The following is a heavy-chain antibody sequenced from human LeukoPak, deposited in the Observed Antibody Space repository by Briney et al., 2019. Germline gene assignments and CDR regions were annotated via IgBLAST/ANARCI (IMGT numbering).Heavy chain of an antibody. D-gene: IGHD2-15*01. CDR1: GYTFTSYD. Sequence: GASVKVSCKASGYTFTSYDINWVRQATGQGLEWMGWINPNSGGTNYAQKFQGRVTMTRDTSISTAYMELSRLRSDDTAVYYCARDPGYCSGGSCYEGYFDYWGQGTLVTVSS. CDR2: INPNSGGT. V-gene: IGHV1-2*02. J-gene: IGHJ4*02. CDR3: ARDPGYCSGGSCYEGYFDY.